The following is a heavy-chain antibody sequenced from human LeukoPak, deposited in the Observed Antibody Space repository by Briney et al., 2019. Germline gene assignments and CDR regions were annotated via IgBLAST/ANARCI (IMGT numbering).Heavy chain of an antibody. J-gene: IGHJ4*02. CDR2: IYYSGSP. D-gene: IGHD5-24*01. V-gene: IGHV4-59*01. Sequence: SETLSLTCTVSGASITDYYWSWIRQPPAKGLEWIGYIYYSGSPNYHPSLKSRVTLSLDTSQNQFSLKLTSVTAADTAVYYCAYGGDAYKTGYWGQGTLVTVSS. CDR3: AYGGDAYKTGY. CDR1: GASITDYY.